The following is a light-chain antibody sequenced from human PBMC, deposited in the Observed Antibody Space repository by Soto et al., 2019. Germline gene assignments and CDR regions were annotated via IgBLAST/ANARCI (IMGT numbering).Light chain of an antibody. Sequence: QSALTQPASVSGSHGQSITISCTGTSSDVGSYNLVSWYQQHPGKAPKLMIYEGSKRPSGVSNRFSGSKSGNTASLTISGLQAEDEADYYCCSYAGSSTFVFGGGTKFTVL. CDR3: CSYAGSSTFV. CDR2: EGS. J-gene: IGLJ2*01. CDR1: SSDVGSYNL. V-gene: IGLV2-23*01.